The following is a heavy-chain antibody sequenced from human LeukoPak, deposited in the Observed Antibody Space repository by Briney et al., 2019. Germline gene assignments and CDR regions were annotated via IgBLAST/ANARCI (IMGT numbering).Heavy chain of an antibody. D-gene: IGHD6-19*01. CDR3: ARDAGQWLVQGAFDI. CDR1: GGSISSYY. V-gene: IGHV4-4*07. Sequence: SETLSLTCTVSGGSISSYYWSWIRQPAGKGLEWIGRIFTSGSTNYNPSLKSRVTMSVDTSKNQFSLKLSSVTAADTAVYYCARDAGQWLVQGAFDIWGQGTMVTVSS. J-gene: IGHJ3*02. CDR2: IFTSGST.